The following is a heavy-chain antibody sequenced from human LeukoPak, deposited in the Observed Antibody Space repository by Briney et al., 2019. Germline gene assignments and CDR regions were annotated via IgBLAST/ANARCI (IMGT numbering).Heavy chain of an antibody. Sequence: PGGSLRLSCIASGFSFSGHWMHWAPQLPGKGLVWVSRISPTGSTTSYADSVKGRFTVSRDNAKNTLYLQVNNLRAEDTAVYYCARGPDSNWSGLDFWGQGTLLTVSS. CDR2: ISPTGSTT. V-gene: IGHV3-74*01. J-gene: IGHJ4*02. D-gene: IGHD6-6*01. CDR1: GFSFSGHW. CDR3: ARGPDSNWSGLDF.